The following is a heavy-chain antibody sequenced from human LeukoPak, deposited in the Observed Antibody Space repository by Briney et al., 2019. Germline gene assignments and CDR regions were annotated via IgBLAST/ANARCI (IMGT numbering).Heavy chain of an antibody. CDR1: GGSFSGYY. D-gene: IGHD2-21*02. V-gene: IGHV4-34*01. CDR3: ARVLAYRGGDWFDY. J-gene: IGHJ4*02. CDR2: INHSGST. Sequence: SETLSLTCAVYGGSFSGYYWSWIRQPPGKGLEWIGEINHSGSTNYNPSLKSRVTISVDTSKNQFSLKLSSVTAADTAVYYCARVLAYRGGDWFDYWGQGTLVTVSS.